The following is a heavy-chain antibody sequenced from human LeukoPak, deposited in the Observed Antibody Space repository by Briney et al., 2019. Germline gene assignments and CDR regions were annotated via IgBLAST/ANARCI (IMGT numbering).Heavy chain of an antibody. D-gene: IGHD3-22*01. CDR2: IYWDDDK. Sequence: ESGPTLVNPTQTLTLTCTFSGFSLSTSGVGVDWIRQPPGKALEWLALIYWDDDKRYSPSLKSRLTTTKDTSKNQVVLTMTNMDPVDTATYYCVHIGYYYDSSGYGFLDYWGQGTLVTVSS. CDR3: VHIGYYYDSSGYGFLDY. V-gene: IGHV2-5*02. CDR1: GFSLSTSGVG. J-gene: IGHJ4*02.